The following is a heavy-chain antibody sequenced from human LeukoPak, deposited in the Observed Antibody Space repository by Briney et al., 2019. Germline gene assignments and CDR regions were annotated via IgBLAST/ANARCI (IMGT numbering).Heavy chain of an antibody. CDR3: AKTSSGSYEYFDY. J-gene: IGHJ4*02. D-gene: IGHD1-26*01. V-gene: IGHV3-23*01. CDR1: GFTFSSYA. CDR2: ISGSGGST. Sequence: GGSLTLSCAASGFTFSSYAMSWVRQAPGKGLEWVSAISGSGGSTYYADSVKGRFTISRDNSKNTLYLQMNSLRAEDTAVYYCAKTSSGSYEYFDYWGQGTLVTVSS.